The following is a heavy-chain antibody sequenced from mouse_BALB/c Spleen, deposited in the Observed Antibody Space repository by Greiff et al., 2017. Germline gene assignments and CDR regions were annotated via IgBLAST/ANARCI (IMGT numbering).Heavy chain of an antibody. CDR1: GYSFTGYF. Sequence: EVQRVESGPELVKPGASVKISCKASGYSFTGYFMNWVMQSHGKSLEWIGRINPYNGDTFYNQKFKGKATLTVDKSSSTAHMELRSLASEDSAVYYCARFHGTAMDYWGQGTSVTVSS. J-gene: IGHJ4*01. V-gene: IGHV1-20*02. CDR3: ARFHGTAMDY. D-gene: IGHD1-2*01. CDR2: INPYNGDT.